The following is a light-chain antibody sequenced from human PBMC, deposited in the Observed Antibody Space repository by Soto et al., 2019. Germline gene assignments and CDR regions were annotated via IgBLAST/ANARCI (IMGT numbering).Light chain of an antibody. CDR1: QSVSSN. Sequence: EIVMTQSPATLSVSPGERATLSCRASQSVSSNLAWYQQKPGQASRLLIYGPSTRATGIPARFSGSGSGSEFTLTISSLQSEDFAFYSCQEDNNWPPMYTFGQGNKLEIK. CDR2: GPS. V-gene: IGKV3-15*01. CDR3: QEDNNWPPMYT. J-gene: IGKJ2*01.